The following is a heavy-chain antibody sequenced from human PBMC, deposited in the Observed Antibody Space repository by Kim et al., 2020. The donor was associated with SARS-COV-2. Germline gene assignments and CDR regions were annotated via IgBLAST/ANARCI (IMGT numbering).Heavy chain of an antibody. Sequence: ASVKVSCKTSGYTFTNYAIYWVRQAPGQRLEWMGWFNAGNGFARYSQKFQGRVTITRDTAASTAYMELRGLTSEDTAVFYCAGASGLSTTAAFVVWGEGT. CDR1: GYTFTNYA. V-gene: IGHV1-3*01. CDR2: FNAGNGFA. CDR3: AGASGLSTTAAFVV. J-gene: IGHJ3*01. D-gene: IGHD1-26*01.